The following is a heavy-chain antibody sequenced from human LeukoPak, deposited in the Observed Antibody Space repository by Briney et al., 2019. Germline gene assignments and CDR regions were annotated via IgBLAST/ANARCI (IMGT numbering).Heavy chain of an antibody. CDR3: VMSWIRQERDS. CDR1: GFTFSSYG. CDR2: ISYDGSNK. Sequence: GRSLRLSCAASGFTFSSYGMHWVRQAPGKGLEWVAVISYDGSNKYYADSVKGRFTISRDNSKNTLYLQMNSLRAEDTAVYYCVMSWIRQERDSWGQGTLVTVSS. J-gene: IGHJ4*02. D-gene: IGHD1-1*01. V-gene: IGHV3-30*03.